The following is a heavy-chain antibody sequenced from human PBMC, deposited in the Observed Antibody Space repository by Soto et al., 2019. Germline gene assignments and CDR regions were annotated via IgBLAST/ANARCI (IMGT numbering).Heavy chain of an antibody. CDR3: ASADLWGGIQLRPGGSFNT. CDR2: MNPNSGNA. Sequence: PSVKVSCKASGYTFTSYDINWVRQATGQGLEWMGWMNPNSGNAGYAQKFQGRVTMTRNTSISTAYMGLSSLRSEDTAVYYCASADLWGGIQLRPGGSFNTGGQGTRVTVS. V-gene: IGHV1-8*01. D-gene: IGHD5-18*01. CDR1: GYTFTSYD. J-gene: IGHJ3*02.